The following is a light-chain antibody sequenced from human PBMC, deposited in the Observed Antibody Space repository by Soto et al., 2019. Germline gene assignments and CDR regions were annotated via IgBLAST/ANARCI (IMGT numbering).Light chain of an antibody. V-gene: IGLV1-51*01. CDR1: SSNIENNY. J-gene: IGLJ2*01. CDR3: GTWNSSLSAGV. CDR2: DNN. Sequence: QSVLTQPPSVSAAPGQTVTISCSGSSSNIENNYVSWYQQLPGTAPKLLIYDNNKRPSGIPDRFSGSKSGTSATLGITGLQTGDEADYYCGTWNSSLSAGVFGGGTKLTV.